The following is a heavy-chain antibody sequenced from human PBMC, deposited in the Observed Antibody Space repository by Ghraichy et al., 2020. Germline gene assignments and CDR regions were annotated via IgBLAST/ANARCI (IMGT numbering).Heavy chain of an antibody. CDR2: IYYSGST. Sequence: SETLSLTCTVSGGSISSYYWSWIRQPPGKGLEWIGYIYYSGSTNYNPSLKSRVTISVDTSKNQFSLKLSSVTAADTAVYYCARHVVGVVAATLFGYWGQGTLVTVSS. D-gene: IGHD2-15*01. V-gene: IGHV4-59*08. CDR3: ARHVVGVVAATLFGY. CDR1: GGSISSYY. J-gene: IGHJ4*02.